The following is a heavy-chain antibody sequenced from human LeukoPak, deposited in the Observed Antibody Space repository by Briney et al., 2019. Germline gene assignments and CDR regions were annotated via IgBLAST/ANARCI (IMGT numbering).Heavy chain of an antibody. CDR1: GYTFTSYA. D-gene: IGHD3-16*01. CDR2: INTNTGNP. V-gene: IGHV7-4-1*02. Sequence: WASVKVSCKASGYTFTSYAMNWVRQALGQGLEWMGWINTNTGNPTYAQGFTGRFVFSLDTSVSTAYLQISSLKAEDTAVYYCARGGIGDPLRGDYWGQGTLVTVSS. CDR3: ARGGIGDPLRGDY. J-gene: IGHJ4*02.